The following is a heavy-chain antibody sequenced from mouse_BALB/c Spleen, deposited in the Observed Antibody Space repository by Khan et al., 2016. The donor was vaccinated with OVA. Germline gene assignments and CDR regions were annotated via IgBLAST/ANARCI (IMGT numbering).Heavy chain of an antibody. J-gene: IGHJ2*01. CDR1: GYSITSDYA. CDR3: GGARLISTVVADSFDY. D-gene: IGHD1-1*01. V-gene: IGHV3-2*02. Sequence: EVKLLESGPGLVKPSQSLSLTCTVTGYSITSDYAWNWIRQFPGNKLEWMGYISYSGRTSYNPSLKSRISITRDTSKNQFFLQLNSVTAEDTATYYCGGARLISTVVADSFDYWGQGTTLTVSS. CDR2: ISYSGRT.